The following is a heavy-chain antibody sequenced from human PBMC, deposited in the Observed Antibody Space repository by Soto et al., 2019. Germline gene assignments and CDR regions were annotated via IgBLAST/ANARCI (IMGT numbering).Heavy chain of an antibody. V-gene: IGHV4-4*07. CDR2: MHTSGST. D-gene: IGHD2-2*01. CDR1: GGSIRGYY. J-gene: IGHJ4*02. CDR3: VRASMPKAHCDS. Sequence: QMQLQESGPGLVKPSETLSLTFTVSGGSIRGYYWSWIRQSAGTRLEWIGRMHTSGSTNYNPSLKSRVTISVDMSKNQIALKSTSVTAADTALYYCVRASMPKAHCDSWRPGTLVTVSS.